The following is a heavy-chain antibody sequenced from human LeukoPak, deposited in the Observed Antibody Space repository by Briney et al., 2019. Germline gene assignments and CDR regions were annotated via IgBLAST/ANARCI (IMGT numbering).Heavy chain of an antibody. CDR2: ISAYNGNT. CDR3: ARFSGWYYYGSGSQKNWFDP. CDR1: GYTFTSYG. J-gene: IGHJ5*02. Sequence: ASVKVSCKASGYTFTSYGISWVRQAPGQGLEWMGWISAYNGNTNYAQKLQGRVTMTTDTSTSTAYMELRSLRSDDTAVYYCARFSGWYYYGSGSQKNWFDPWGQGTLVTVSS. V-gene: IGHV1-18*01. D-gene: IGHD3-10*01.